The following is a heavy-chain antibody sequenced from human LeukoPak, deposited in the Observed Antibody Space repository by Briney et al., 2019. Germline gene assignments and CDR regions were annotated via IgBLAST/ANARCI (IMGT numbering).Heavy chain of an antibody. CDR3: ARGSSSWYTAYYYYYMDV. Sequence: GGSLRLSCAASGFTFSSYAMSWVRQAPGKGLEWVSAISGSGGSTYYADSVKGRFTISRDNSKNTLYLQMNSLRAEDTAVYYCARGSSSWYTAYYYYYMDVWGKGTTVTVSS. V-gene: IGHV3-23*01. CDR1: GFTFSSYA. CDR2: ISGSGGST. J-gene: IGHJ6*03. D-gene: IGHD6-13*01.